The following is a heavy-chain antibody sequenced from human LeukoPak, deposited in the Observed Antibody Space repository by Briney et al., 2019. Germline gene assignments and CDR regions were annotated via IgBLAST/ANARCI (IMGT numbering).Heavy chain of an antibody. V-gene: IGHV3-23*01. CDR3: AKVPYSGSYGAEDY. CDR2: ISGSGDTT. D-gene: IGHD1-26*01. CDR1: GFTLSNHW. J-gene: IGHJ4*02. Sequence: GGSLRLSCAASGFTLSNHWMTWVRQAPGKGLEWVSSISGSGDTTWHADSVKGRFTISRDNSKDTLYMQMNSLRAEDTAVYYCAKVPYSGSYGAEDYWGQGTLVTVSS.